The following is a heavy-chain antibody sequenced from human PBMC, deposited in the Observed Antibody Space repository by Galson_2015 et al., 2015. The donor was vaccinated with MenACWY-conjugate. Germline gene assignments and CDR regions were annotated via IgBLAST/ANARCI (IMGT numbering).Heavy chain of an antibody. CDR1: GFIFNKFA. CDR3: AKGPLYDSSGSDSDYFDC. CDR2: ASGSGGVT. Sequence: SLRLSCAASGFIFNKFAMTWIRQAPGKGLEWVSAASGSGGVTYHADSVKGRFTISRDNSKNTLYLQMTSLKAEDTAIYYCAKGPLYDSSGSDSDYFDCWGQGTLVTVSS. V-gene: IGHV3-23*01. J-gene: IGHJ4*02. D-gene: IGHD3-22*01.